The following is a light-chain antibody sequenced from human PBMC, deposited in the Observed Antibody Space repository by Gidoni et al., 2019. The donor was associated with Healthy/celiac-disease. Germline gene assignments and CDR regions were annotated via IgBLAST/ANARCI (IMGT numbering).Light chain of an antibody. CDR2: DAS. CDR3: KQYNSYAMFT. Sequence: DIQMTHSPSTLSASVGDRVTITCRACQSISSWLAWYQQKPGKAPKLLIYDASSLESGVPSRFRGSGSGTEFTLTISSLQPDDFATYYCKQYNSYAMFTFGPGTKVDIK. CDR1: QSISSW. J-gene: IGKJ3*01. V-gene: IGKV1-5*01.